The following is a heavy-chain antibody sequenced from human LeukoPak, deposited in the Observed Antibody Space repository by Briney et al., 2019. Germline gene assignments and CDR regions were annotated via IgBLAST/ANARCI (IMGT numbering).Heavy chain of an antibody. D-gene: IGHD6-25*01. CDR1: GGSVSSYY. J-gene: IGHJ5*02. CDR2: ISASGSS. V-gene: IGHV4-4*07. CDR3: ATEGGGPRWLDP. Sequence: SETLSLTCSVSGGSVSSYYWSWIRQPAGKGLEWIGRISASGSSNYNPSLRSRVIMSVDTPKNQFSLNLSSVTAADTAVYYCATEGGGPRWLDPWGQGALVTVSS.